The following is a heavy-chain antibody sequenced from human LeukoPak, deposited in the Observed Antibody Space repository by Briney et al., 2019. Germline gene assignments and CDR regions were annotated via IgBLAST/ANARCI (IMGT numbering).Heavy chain of an antibody. Sequence: GGSLRLSCAASGFTFSSYAMHWVRQAPGKGLEWVAVISYDGSNKYYADSVKGRFTISRDNSKNTLYLQMNSLSAEDTAVYYCARGPVNYYDSSGYYFLVREAFDYWGQGTLVTVSS. CDR3: ARGPVNYYDSSGYYFLVREAFDY. J-gene: IGHJ4*02. V-gene: IGHV3-30-3*01. D-gene: IGHD3-22*01. CDR1: GFTFSSYA. CDR2: ISYDGSNK.